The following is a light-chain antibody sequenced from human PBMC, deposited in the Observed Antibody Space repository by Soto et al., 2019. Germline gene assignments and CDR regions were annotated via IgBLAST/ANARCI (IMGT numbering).Light chain of an antibody. Sequence: EIVLTQSPGTLSLSPGERATLSCRASQSVNSNYLTWYQQKPGQAPRLLIYGASSRATDIPDRFSGSGSGTDFTLTLSRLEPEDFAVYYCQQYGSSVWTFGQGTKVEIK. J-gene: IGKJ1*01. CDR2: GAS. CDR1: QSVNSNY. V-gene: IGKV3-20*01. CDR3: QQYGSSVWT.